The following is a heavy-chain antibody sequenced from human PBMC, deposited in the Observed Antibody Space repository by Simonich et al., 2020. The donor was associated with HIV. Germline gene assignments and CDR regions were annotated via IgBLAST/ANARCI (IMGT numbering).Heavy chain of an antibody. Sequence: QVQLQQWGAGLLKPSETLSLTCAVYGGSLSGHYWSWIRQTPGKGREWIGESDHTGGTSYIPSLKGRVTISGDTYKNQFSLKLTSMTAADTAVFYCARRRFNWGSVVGDGAFDIWGQGTMVTVSS. CDR2: SDHTGGT. D-gene: IGHD7-27*01. CDR3: ARRRFNWGSVVGDGAFDI. V-gene: IGHV4-34*01. J-gene: IGHJ3*02. CDR1: GGSLSGHY.